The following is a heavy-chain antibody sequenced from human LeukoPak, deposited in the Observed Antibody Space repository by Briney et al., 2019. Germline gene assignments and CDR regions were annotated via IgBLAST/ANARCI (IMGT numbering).Heavy chain of an antibody. CDR1: GFTFGSYT. CDR2: ITGNGGSK. V-gene: IGHV3-64*01. J-gene: IGHJ6*03. Sequence: GGSLRLSCAASGFTFGSYTMHWVRHAPGKGLEYVSAITGNGGSKYHATSVKGRFNVSRDNSKNTLYLQMGSLTADDMAVYYCARGPSSPFYMDVWGKGTTVTFSS. CDR3: ARGPSSPFYMDV.